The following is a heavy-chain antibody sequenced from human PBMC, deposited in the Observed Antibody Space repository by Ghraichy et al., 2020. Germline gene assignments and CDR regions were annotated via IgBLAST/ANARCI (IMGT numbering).Heavy chain of an antibody. J-gene: IGHJ4*02. Sequence: GALRLSCAASGFTFSSYAMHWVRQAPGKGLEWVAVISYDGSNKYYADSVKGRFTISRDNSKNTLYLQMNSLRAEDTAVYYCARDYTRSIFGVVIINPWYFDYWGQGTLVTVSS. CDR1: GFTFSSYA. CDR3: ARDYTRSIFGVVIINPWYFDY. CDR2: ISYDGSNK. D-gene: IGHD3-3*01. V-gene: IGHV3-30-3*01.